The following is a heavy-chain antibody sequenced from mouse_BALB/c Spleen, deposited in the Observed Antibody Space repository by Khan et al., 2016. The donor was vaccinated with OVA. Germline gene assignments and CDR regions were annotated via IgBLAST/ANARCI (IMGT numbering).Heavy chain of an antibody. CDR1: GYTFTTYY. J-gene: IGHJ3*01. V-gene: IGHV1S56*01. CDR2: IYPGDVNT. Sequence: VQLQESGPELVKPGASVRISCKASGYTFTTYYINWVKQRPGQGLEWIGWIYPGDVNTKYNEKFKGKATLTADKSSNTAYMQVSSLTSDDSAVYFCAREGYYGNYQAWFAYWGQGTLVTVST. D-gene: IGHD2-1*01. CDR3: AREGYYGNYQAWFAY.